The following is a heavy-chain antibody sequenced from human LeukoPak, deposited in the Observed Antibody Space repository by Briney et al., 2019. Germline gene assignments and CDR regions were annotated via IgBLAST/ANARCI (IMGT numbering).Heavy chain of an antibody. CDR1: GYSFTRYG. Sequence: GASVKVSCKASGYSFTRYGFSWVGQAPGQGLEWMGGIIPISGTTNYAQRFQDRISIIADESTSTVYMDLSSLRSEDTAIYYCARDFEDVDYYYGMDVWGQGTTVTVSS. D-gene: IGHD2-15*01. J-gene: IGHJ6*02. CDR3: ARDFEDVDYYYGMDV. CDR2: IIPISGTT. V-gene: IGHV1-69*13.